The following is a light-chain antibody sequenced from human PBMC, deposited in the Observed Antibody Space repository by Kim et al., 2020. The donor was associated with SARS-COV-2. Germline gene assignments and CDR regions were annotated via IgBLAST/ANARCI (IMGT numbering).Light chain of an antibody. CDR2: DAS. J-gene: IGKJ2*01. Sequence: LSPGERATLSCRASQSVSSYLAWYQQKPGQAPRLLIYDASNRATGIPARFSGSGSGTDFTLTISSLEPEEFAVYYCQQRSNWLMYTFGQGTKLEI. CDR3: QQRSNWLMYT. V-gene: IGKV3-11*01. CDR1: QSVSSY.